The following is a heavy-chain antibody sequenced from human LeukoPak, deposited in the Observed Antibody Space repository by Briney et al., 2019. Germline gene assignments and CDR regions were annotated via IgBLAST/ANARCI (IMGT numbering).Heavy chain of an antibody. CDR2: IYYSGST. Sequence: SETLSLTCTVSGGSISSYYWVWIRPSPGRGLEWIGYIYYSGSTNYNPSLKSRVTMSVDTSKNQFSLNLNSVTAADTAVYYCARMGSGWRHGFDYWGQGTLVTVSS. CDR3: ARMGSGWRHGFDY. V-gene: IGHV4-59*01. D-gene: IGHD6-19*01. J-gene: IGHJ4*02. CDR1: GGSISSYY.